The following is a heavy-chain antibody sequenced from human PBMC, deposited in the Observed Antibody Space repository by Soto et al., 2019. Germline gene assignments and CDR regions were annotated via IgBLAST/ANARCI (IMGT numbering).Heavy chain of an antibody. J-gene: IGHJ5*02. CDR1: GFSVSSTY. CDR3: ARDRWFGA. CDR2: IYSGGTT. V-gene: IGHV3-66*01. Sequence: EAQLVESGVGLVQPGGSLRLSCAASGFSVSSTYMNWVRQAPGKGLEWVSVIYSGGTTYYADSVKGRFTISRDNSKNTLYLEMNSLRVEDTAVYYCARDRWFGAWGQGTLVTVSS.